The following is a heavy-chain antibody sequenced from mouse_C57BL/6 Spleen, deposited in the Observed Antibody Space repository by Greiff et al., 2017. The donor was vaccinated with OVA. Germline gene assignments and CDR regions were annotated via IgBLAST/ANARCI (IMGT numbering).Heavy chain of an antibody. CDR3: ARDLASAQAFAY. V-gene: IGHV5-4*01. D-gene: IGHD3-2*02. CDR1: GFTFSSYA. CDR2: ISDGGSYT. Sequence: EVQVVESGAGLVKPGGSLKLSCAASGFTFSSYAMSWVRQTPAKRLEWVATISDGGSYTYYPDNVKGRLTISRDNAKNNLYLQMSHLKSEDTAMDYCARDLASAQAFAYWGQGTLVTVSA. J-gene: IGHJ3*01.